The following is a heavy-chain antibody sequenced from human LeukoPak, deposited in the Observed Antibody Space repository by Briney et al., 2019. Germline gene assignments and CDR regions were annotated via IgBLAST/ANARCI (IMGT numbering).Heavy chain of an antibody. J-gene: IGHJ4*02. CDR1: GFTVSSNY. V-gene: IGHV3-53*01. CDR3: ARDLGYSSGWSTI. D-gene: IGHD6-19*01. CDR2: IYSGGNT. Sequence: GGSLRLSCAASGFTVSSNYMTWVRQAPGKGLEWVSVIYSGGNTYYADSVKGRFTISRDNSKNTLYLQMNSLRAEDTAVYYCARDLGYSSGWSTIWGQGTLVTVSS.